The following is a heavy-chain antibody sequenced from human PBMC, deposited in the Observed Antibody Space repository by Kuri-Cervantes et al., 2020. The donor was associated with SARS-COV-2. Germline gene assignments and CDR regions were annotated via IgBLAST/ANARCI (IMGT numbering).Heavy chain of an antibody. J-gene: IGHJ4*02. CDR3: ARDLNGQLWSTGLGY. V-gene: IGHV4-61*03. CDR1: GGSVSSSGYY. D-gene: IGHD5-18*01. Sequence: SETLSLTCTVSGGSVSSSGYYWTWIRQPPGKGLEWIGHTYYSGTTNYNPSLKSRVTVSVDKSKNHFSLRPSSVTAADTAVYYCARDLNGQLWSTGLGYWGQGTLVTVSS. CDR2: TYYSGTT.